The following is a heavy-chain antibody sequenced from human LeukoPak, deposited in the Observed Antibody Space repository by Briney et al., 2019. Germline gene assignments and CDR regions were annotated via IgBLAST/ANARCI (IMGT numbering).Heavy chain of an antibody. V-gene: IGHV3-30*04. CDR3: ARGGRGPGDYFDL. CDR1: GFTFSSYT. D-gene: IGHD2-15*01. Sequence: GGSLRLSCAASGFTFSSYTMHWVRQAPGKGLEWLAVISYDGSNKYYADSVKGRFTISRDNSKNMLYLQMNSLRAEDTAVYYCARGGRGPGDYFDLWGRGTLVTVSS. CDR2: ISYDGSNK. J-gene: IGHJ2*01.